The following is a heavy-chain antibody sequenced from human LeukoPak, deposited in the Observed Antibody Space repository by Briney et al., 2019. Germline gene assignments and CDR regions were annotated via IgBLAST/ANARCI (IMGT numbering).Heavy chain of an antibody. Sequence: PGGSLRLSCAASGFTFSSYAMSWVRQAPGKGLEWVSAISGSGGSTYYADSVKGRFTISRDNSKNTLYLQMYSLRAEDTAVYYCAKDGYYYDSSGYLWEGYFDYWGQGTLVTVSS. D-gene: IGHD3-22*01. CDR2: ISGSGGST. CDR1: GFTFSSYA. J-gene: IGHJ4*02. CDR3: AKDGYYYDSSGYLWEGYFDY. V-gene: IGHV3-23*01.